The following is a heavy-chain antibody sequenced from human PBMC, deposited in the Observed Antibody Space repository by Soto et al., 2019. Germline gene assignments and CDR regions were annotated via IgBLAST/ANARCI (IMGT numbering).Heavy chain of an antibody. Sequence: GGSLRLSCAASGFTFSSYAMSWVRQAPGKGLEWVSAISGSGGSTYYADSVKGRFTISRDNSKNTLYLQMNSLRAEDTAVYYCAKDHMVRGVTNWFDPWGQGTLVTVSS. CDR3: AKDHMVRGVTNWFDP. J-gene: IGHJ5*02. CDR2: ISGSGGST. CDR1: GFTFSSYA. V-gene: IGHV3-23*01. D-gene: IGHD3-10*01.